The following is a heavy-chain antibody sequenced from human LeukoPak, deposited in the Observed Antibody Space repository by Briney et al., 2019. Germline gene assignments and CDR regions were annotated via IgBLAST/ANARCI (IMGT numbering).Heavy chain of an antibody. D-gene: IGHD7-27*01. V-gene: IGHV3-23*01. CDR1: GFTFSSYT. Sequence: GGSLRLSCAASGFTFSSYTMSWVRQAPGKGLKWVSTITTSDGNTYYADSVRGRFTVSRDNSKNTLFLQMNSLRAEDTAVYYCAKDGGLWVSAHWGDSWGRGTLVTVSS. J-gene: IGHJ4*02. CDR2: ITTSDGNT. CDR3: AKDGGLWVSAHWGDS.